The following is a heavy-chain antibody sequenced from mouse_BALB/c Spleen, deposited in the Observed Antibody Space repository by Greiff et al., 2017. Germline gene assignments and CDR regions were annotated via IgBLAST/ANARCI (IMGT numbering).Heavy chain of an antibody. V-gene: IGHV5-6-5*01. Sequence: EVKVVESGGGLVKPGGSLKLSCAASGFTFSSYAMSWVRQTPEKRLEWVASISSGGSTYYPDSVKGRFTISRDNARNILYLQMSSLRSEDTAMYYCARCGNSYYAMDYWGQGTSVTVSS. J-gene: IGHJ4*01. D-gene: IGHD2-1*01. CDR3: ARCGNSYYAMDY. CDR1: GFTFSSYA. CDR2: ISSGGST.